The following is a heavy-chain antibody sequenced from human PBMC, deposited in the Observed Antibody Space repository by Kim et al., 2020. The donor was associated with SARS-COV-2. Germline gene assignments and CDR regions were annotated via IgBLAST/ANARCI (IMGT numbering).Heavy chain of an antibody. CDR1: GGSFSGYY. CDR3: ARVRGIAVAGTSYYYYYGMDV. J-gene: IGHJ6*02. Sequence: SETLSLTCAVYGGSFSGYYWSWIRQPPGKGLEWIGEINHSGSTNYNPSLKSRVTISVDTSKNQFSLKLSSVTAADTAVYYCARVRGIAVAGTSYYYYYGMDVWGQGTTVTVSS. V-gene: IGHV4-34*01. D-gene: IGHD6-19*01. CDR2: INHSGST.